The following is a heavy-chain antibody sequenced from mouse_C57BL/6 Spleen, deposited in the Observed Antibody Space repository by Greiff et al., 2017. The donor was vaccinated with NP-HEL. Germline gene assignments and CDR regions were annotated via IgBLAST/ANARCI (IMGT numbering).Heavy chain of an antibody. CDR3: ARNWDGAMDY. D-gene: IGHD4-1*01. CDR2: ISNGGGST. V-gene: IGHV5-12*01. CDR1: GFTFSDYY. J-gene: IGHJ4*01. Sequence: EVQRVESGGGLVQPGGSLKLSCAASGFTFSDYYMYWVRQTPEKRLEWVAYISNGGGSTYYPDTVKGRFTISRDNAKNTLYLQMSRLKSEDTAMYYCARNWDGAMDYWGQGTSVTVSS.